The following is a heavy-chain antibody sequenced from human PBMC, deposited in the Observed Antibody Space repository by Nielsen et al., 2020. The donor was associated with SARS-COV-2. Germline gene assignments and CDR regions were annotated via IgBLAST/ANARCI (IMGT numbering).Heavy chain of an antibody. Sequence: GGSLRLSCAASGFTFDDYAMHWVRQAPGKGLEWVAGTSWNSGRLGYADSVKGRFTISRDNAKNSLYLQMNSLRAEDTALYYCAKDQTPLWDCSSTSCYDYNWFDPWGQGTLVTVSS. V-gene: IGHV3-9*01. CDR1: GFTFDDYA. CDR3: AKDQTPLWDCSSTSCYDYNWFDP. D-gene: IGHD2-2*01. J-gene: IGHJ5*02. CDR2: TSWNSGRL.